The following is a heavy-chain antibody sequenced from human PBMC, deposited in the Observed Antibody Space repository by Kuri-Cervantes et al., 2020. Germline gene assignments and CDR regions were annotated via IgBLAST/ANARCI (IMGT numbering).Heavy chain of an antibody. CDR1: GGSISSYY. V-gene: IGHV4-59*12. Sequence: SETLSLTCTVSGGSISSYYWSWIRQPPGKGLEWIGYIYYSGSTNYNPSLKSRVTISVDTSKNQFSLKLSSVTAADTAVYYCARDALRENYYYYGMDVWGQGTTVTVSS. J-gene: IGHJ6*02. CDR2: IYYSGST. CDR3: ARDALRENYYYYGMDV. D-gene: IGHD5-24*01.